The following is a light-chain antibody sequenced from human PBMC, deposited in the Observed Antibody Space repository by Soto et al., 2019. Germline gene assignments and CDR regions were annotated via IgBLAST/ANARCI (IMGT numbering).Light chain of an antibody. J-gene: IGKJ3*01. CDR3: HQYGNAPFT. CDR2: GVS. CDR1: QSVSSSY. Sequence: EIVSTQSPGTLSFSPGERATLTCRASQSVSSSYLAWFQQKPGQAPRLLIYGVSSRATGIPDRFSGSGSGTDFTLTISRLEPEDFAVYYCHQYGNAPFTFGPGTKVDIK. V-gene: IGKV3-20*01.